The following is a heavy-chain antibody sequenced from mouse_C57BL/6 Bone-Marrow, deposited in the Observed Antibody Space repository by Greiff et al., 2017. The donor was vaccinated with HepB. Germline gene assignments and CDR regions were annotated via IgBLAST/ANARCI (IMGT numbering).Heavy chain of an antibody. V-gene: IGHV2-2*01. CDR1: GFSFTSYG. J-gene: IGHJ2*01. CDR3: ARFITTVVGYYFDY. CDR2: IWSGGST. D-gene: IGHD1-1*01. Sequence: QVQLKESGPGLVQPSQSLSITCTVSGFSFTSYGVHWVRQSPGKGLEWLGVIWSGGSTDYNAAFISRLSISKDNSKSQVFFKMNSLQADDTAIYYCARFITTVVGYYFDYWGQGTTLTVSS.